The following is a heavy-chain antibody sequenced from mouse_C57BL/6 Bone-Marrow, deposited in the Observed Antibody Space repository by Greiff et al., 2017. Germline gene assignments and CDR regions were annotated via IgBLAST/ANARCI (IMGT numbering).Heavy chain of an antibody. CDR1: GFTFSSYG. Sequence: EVKLVESGGDLVKPGGSLKLSCAASGFTFSSYGMSWVRQTPDKRLEWVATISSGGSYTYYPDSVKGRFTISRDNAKNTLYLQMSSLKSEDTAMYYCARRCFSWFAYWGQGTLVTVSA. CDR2: ISSGGSYT. CDR3: ARRCFSWFAY. V-gene: IGHV5-6*02. J-gene: IGHJ3*01.